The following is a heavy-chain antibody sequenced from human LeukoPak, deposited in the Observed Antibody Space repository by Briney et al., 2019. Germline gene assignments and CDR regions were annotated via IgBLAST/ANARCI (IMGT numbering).Heavy chain of an antibody. CDR3: ARDSYCSSTSCYWSYYYGMDV. V-gene: IGHV4-61*01. J-gene: IGHJ6*02. CDR1: GGSVSSGSYY. D-gene: IGHD2-2*01. Sequence: SETLSLTCTVSGGSVSSGSYYWSWIRQPPGKGLEWIGYIYYSGSTNYNPSLKSRVTISVDTSKNQFSLKLSSVTAADTAVYYCARDSYCSSTSCYWSYYYGMDVWGQGTTVTVSS. CDR2: IYYSGST.